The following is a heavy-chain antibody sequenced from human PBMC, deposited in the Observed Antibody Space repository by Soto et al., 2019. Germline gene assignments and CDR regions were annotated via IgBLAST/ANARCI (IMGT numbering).Heavy chain of an antibody. CDR1: GYTFSGFY. CDR2: INPTSGGT. J-gene: IGHJ4*02. CDR3: ASPAVTGTEGLDF. Sequence: ASVKVSGKASGYTFSGFYMHWVRQAPWQGLEWMGWINPTSGGTKSAEKFQGRVTMNRDTSISTDYMELSRLTSDETAVYYCASPAVTGTEGLDFWGQGSQVTVSS. D-gene: IGHD6-19*01. V-gene: IGHV1-2*02.